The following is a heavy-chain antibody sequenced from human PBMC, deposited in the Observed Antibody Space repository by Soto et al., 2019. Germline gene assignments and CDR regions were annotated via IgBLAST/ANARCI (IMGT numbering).Heavy chain of an antibody. J-gene: IGHJ4*02. CDR3: ARGSGYDFWSGYSQYYFDY. CDR2: IYYSGST. V-gene: IGHV4-59*01. Sequence: QVQLQESGPGLVKPSENLSLTCTVSGGSISSYYWSWIRQPPGKGLEWIGYIYYSGSTNYNPSLKSRVTISVDTSKNQFSLKLSSVTAAHTAVYYCARGSGYDFWSGYSQYYFDYWGQGTLVTVSS. CDR1: GGSISSYY. D-gene: IGHD3-3*01.